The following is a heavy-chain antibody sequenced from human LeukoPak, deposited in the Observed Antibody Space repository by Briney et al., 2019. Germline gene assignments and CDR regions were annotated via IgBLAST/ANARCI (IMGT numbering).Heavy chain of an antibody. V-gene: IGHV1-8*01. CDR2: TNPNSGNT. D-gene: IGHD6-25*01. Sequence: ASVKVSCKASGYTFTSYDINWVRQATGQGLEWMGWTNPNSGNTGYAQKFQGRVTMTRNTSISTAYMELSSLRSEDTAVYYCARRGIAAVINAFDIWGQGTMVTVSS. J-gene: IGHJ3*02. CDR1: GYTFTSYD. CDR3: ARRGIAAVINAFDI.